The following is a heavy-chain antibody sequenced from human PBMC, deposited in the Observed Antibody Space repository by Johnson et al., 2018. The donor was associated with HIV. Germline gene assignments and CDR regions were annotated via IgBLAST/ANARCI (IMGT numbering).Heavy chain of an antibody. CDR2: IRYDGSNK. Sequence: QVQLVESGGGVVQPGRSLRLSCAASGFTFSSYGMHWVRQAPGKGLEWVAFIRYDGSNKYYADSVKGRFTISRDNSKNTLYLQMNSLRAEDTAVYYCARDAEEYCGGDCYLWGLGAFDIWGQGTMVTVSS. CDR3: ARDAEEYCGGDCYLWGLGAFDI. CDR1: GFTFSSYG. V-gene: IGHV3-33*08. J-gene: IGHJ3*02. D-gene: IGHD2-21*02.